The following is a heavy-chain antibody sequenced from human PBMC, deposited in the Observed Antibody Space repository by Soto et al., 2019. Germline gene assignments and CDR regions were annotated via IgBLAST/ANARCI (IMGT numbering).Heavy chain of an antibody. D-gene: IGHD4-17*01. J-gene: IGHJ2*01. Sequence: GESLKISCKGSGYSFTSYWIGWVRQMPGKGLEWMGIIYPGDSDTRYSPSFQGQVTISADKSISTAYLQWSSLKASDTAMYYCARRADDYGDPHWYFDLWGRGTLVTVSS. CDR1: GYSFTSYW. V-gene: IGHV5-51*01. CDR2: IYPGDSDT. CDR3: ARRADDYGDPHWYFDL.